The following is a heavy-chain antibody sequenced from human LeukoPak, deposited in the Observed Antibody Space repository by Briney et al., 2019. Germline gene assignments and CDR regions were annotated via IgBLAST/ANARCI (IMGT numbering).Heavy chain of an antibody. D-gene: IGHD2-2*02. CDR2: INPNSGGT. CDR1: GYTFTGYY. J-gene: IGHJ4*02. Sequence: ASVKVPCKASGYTFTGYYMHWVRQAPGQGLERMGWINPNSGGTNYAQKFQGRVTMTRDTSISTAYMELSGQRSDDTAVYYSASDCSSTSCYRQFDYWGQGTLVTVSS. CDR3: ASDCSSTSCYRQFDY. V-gene: IGHV1-2*02.